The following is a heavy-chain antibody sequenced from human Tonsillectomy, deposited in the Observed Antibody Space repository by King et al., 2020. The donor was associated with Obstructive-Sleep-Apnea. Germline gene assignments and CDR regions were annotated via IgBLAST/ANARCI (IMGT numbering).Heavy chain of an antibody. CDR3: AKEGGGSGIYWVDS. J-gene: IGHJ4*02. V-gene: IGHV3-23*04. CDR1: GFTFSSYA. Sequence: VQLVESGGGMVQPGGSLRLSCLASGFTFSSYAISWVRQAPGKGLEGVSAINTRGTTFYSASVRGRFTISRYNSKYTVNLKVNSLGAEETALYYCAKEGGGSGIYWVDSWGQGTLVTVSS. D-gene: IGHD3-10*01. CDR2: INTRGTT.